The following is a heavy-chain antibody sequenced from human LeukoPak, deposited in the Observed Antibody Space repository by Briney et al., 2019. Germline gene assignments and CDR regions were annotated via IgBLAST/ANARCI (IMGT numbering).Heavy chain of an antibody. D-gene: IGHD6-19*01. CDR3: ARRGSSGWHFYYFDY. CDR2: IYPGESDT. J-gene: IGHJ4*02. CDR1: GYSFSNYW. V-gene: IGHV5-51*01. Sequence: GESLKISCKGSGYSFSNYWIGWVRQMPGKGLEWMGIIYPGESDTRYSPSFQGQVTISVDKFISTAYLQWSSLKASDTAMYYCARRGSSGWHFYYFDYWGQGSLVTVYS.